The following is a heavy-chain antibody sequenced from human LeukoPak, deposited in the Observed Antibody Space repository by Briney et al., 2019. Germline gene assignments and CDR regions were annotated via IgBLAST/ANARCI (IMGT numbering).Heavy chain of an antibody. CDR1: GYTFTDYY. D-gene: IGHD1-26*01. CDR2: IDPKTGGT. Sequence: ASVKVSCKASGYTFTDYYIHWVRQAPGQGLEWMGWIDPKTGGTNFAQKFQGRVTMTRDTSITTAYMELSRLRFDDTAVYYCASSVGAGYYYYYMDVWGKGTTVTISS. CDR3: ASSVGAGYYYYYMDV. J-gene: IGHJ6*03. V-gene: IGHV1-2*02.